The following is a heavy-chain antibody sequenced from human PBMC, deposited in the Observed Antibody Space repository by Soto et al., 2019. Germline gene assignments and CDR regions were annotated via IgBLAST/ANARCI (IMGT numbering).Heavy chain of an antibody. CDR2: IYPGDSDI. Sequence: GESLKISCKASGYDFTNYWIAWVRQTPGRGLEWMGMIYPGDSDIRYNPSFRGRVTISADKSITRAFVPWGSLKASDSAIYYCARFRAPRRQLVAMSFHLWGLGTLGTVAS. CDR3: ARFRAPRRQLVAMSFHL. V-gene: IGHV5-51*01. J-gene: IGHJ4*03. D-gene: IGHD6-6*01. CDR1: GYDFTNYW.